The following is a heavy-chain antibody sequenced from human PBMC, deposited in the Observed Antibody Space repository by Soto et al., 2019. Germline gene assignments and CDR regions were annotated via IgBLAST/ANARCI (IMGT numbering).Heavy chain of an antibody. Sequence: SETLSLTCTVSGGSISSSSYYWGWIRQPPGKGLEWIGSIYYSGSTYYNPSLKSRVTISVDTSKNQFSLKLSSVTAADTAVYYCARDGTWRLDFWGQGALVTVSS. V-gene: IGHV4-39*02. CDR2: IYYSGST. CDR3: ARDGTWRLDF. J-gene: IGHJ4*02. CDR1: GGSISSSSYY.